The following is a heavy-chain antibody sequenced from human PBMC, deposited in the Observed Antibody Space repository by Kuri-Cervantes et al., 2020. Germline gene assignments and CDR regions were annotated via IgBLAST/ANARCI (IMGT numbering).Heavy chain of an antibody. J-gene: IGHJ4*02. D-gene: IGHD3-9*01. Sequence: GGSLRLSCAASGFTFSSYGMHWVRQAPGKGLEWVAVIWYDGSNKYYADSVKGRFTISRDNSKNTLYLQMNSLRAEDTAVYYCARDHRTRNVLRYFDWLRGDSFDYWGQGTLVTVSS. CDR3: ARDHRTRNVLRYFDWLRGDSFDY. CDR2: IWYDGSNK. CDR1: GFTFSSYG. V-gene: IGHV3-33*01.